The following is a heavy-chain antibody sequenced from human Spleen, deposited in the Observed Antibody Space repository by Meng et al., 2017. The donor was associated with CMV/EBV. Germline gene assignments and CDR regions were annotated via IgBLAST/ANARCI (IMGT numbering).Heavy chain of an antibody. D-gene: IGHD3-16*01. CDR1: GFTFSSYW. CDR2: IKQDGSEK. V-gene: IGHV3-7*01. CDR3: ARLWADAFDI. J-gene: IGHJ3*02. Sequence: LSCEASGFTFSSYWMSWVRQAPGKGLEWVANIKQDGSEKYYVDSVKGRFTISRDNAKNSLYLQMNSLRAEDTAVYYCARLWADAFDIWGQGTMVTVSS.